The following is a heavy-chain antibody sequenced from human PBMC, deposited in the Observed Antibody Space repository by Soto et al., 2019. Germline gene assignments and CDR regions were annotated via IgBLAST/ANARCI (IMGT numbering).Heavy chain of an antibody. V-gene: IGHV3-23*01. D-gene: IGHD3-10*01. CDR1: GFTFSSYA. CDR3: AKVIYGLVRGGGDYFDY. J-gene: IGHJ4*02. Sequence: GGSLRLSCAASGFTFSSYAMSWVRQAPGKGLEWVSAISGSGGSTYYADSVKGRFTISRDNSKNTLYLQMNSLRAEDTAVYYCAKVIYGLVRGGGDYFDYWGQGTLVTVSS. CDR2: ISGSGGST.